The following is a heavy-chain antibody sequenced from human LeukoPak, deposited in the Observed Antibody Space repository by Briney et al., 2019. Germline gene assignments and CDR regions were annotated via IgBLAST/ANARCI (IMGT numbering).Heavy chain of an antibody. CDR1: GFSLSTSGMR. V-gene: IGHV2-70*04. J-gene: IGHJ4*02. CDR3: ARTGGYSYSFDY. D-gene: IGHD5-18*01. CDR2: IDWDDDK. Sequence: ESGPTLVNPTQTLTLTCTFSGFSLSTSGMRVSWIRQPPGKALEWLARIDWDDDKFYSTSLKIRLTISKDTSKNQVVLTMTNMDPVDTATYYCARTGGYSYSFDYWGQGTLVTVSS.